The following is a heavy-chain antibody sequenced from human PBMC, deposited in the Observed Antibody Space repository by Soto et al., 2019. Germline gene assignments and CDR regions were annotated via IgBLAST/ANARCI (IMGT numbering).Heavy chain of an antibody. CDR3: ARTELRFLEWSSGYYYAMDV. Sequence: QVQLVQSGAEVKKPGASVKVSCKASGYTFTGNFMHWVRQAPGQGLEWMGWINPNSGGTNYAQKFQGRVTMTSDTSISTAYMELSSLRSDDTAVYYCARTELRFLEWSSGYYYAMDVWGQGTTVTVSS. CDR2: INPNSGGT. CDR1: GYTFTGNF. D-gene: IGHD3-3*01. V-gene: IGHV1-2*02. J-gene: IGHJ6*02.